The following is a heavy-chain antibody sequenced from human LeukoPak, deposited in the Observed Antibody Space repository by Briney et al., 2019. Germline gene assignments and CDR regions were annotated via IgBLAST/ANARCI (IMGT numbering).Heavy chain of an antibody. CDR3: ARDRGGNSGSFEY. Sequence: GGSLRLSCAASGFTFSTYEMNWVRQAPGKGLEWISYISSSGSTIYYADSVKGRFTISRDNAKNSLYLQMNSLRVEDTAIYYCARDRGGNSGSFEYWGQGSLVTVSP. D-gene: IGHD2/OR15-2a*01. V-gene: IGHV3-48*03. CDR2: ISSSGSTI. J-gene: IGHJ4*02. CDR1: GFTFSTYE.